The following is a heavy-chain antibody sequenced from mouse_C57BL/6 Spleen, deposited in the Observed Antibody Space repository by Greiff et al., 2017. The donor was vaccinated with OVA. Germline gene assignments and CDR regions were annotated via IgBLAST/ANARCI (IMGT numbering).Heavy chain of an antibody. J-gene: IGHJ2*01. CDR1: GFTFSDYG. CDR3: ARDAAGGFDY. Sequence: EVKLMESGGGLVKPGGSLKLSCAASGFTFSDYGMHWVRQAPEKGLEWVAYISSGSSTIYYADTVKGRFTISRDNAKNTLFLQMTSLRSEDTAMYYCARDAAGGFDYWGQGTTLTVSS. CDR2: ISSGSSTI. V-gene: IGHV5-17*01.